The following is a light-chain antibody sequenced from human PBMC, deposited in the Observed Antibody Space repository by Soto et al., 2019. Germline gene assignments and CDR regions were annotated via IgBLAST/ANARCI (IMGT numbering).Light chain of an antibody. CDR1: QSISRY. CDR3: QQRSNWPPT. Sequence: EMVLTQSPAILSLSPGERATLSCRASQSISRYLAWYQQKPGQAPRLLIYDASNRATGIPARFSGSGSGTDFTLTISSLEPEDFAVYDCQQRSNWPPTFGPGTKVDIK. V-gene: IGKV3-11*01. J-gene: IGKJ3*01. CDR2: DAS.